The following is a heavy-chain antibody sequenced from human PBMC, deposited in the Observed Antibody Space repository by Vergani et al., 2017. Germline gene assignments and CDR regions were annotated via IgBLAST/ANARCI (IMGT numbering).Heavy chain of an antibody. J-gene: IGHJ3*02. Sequence: VQLVQSGAEVKKPGSSVKVSCKASGGTFSSYTISWVRQAPGQGLEWMGRIIPILGIANYAQKFQGRVTITADKSTSTAYMELSSLRSEDTAVYYCARDPSAAGFDAFDIWGQGTMVTVSS. V-gene: IGHV1-69*08. CDR2: IIPILGIA. CDR1: GGTFSSYT. CDR3: ARDPSAAGFDAFDI. D-gene: IGHD3-10*01.